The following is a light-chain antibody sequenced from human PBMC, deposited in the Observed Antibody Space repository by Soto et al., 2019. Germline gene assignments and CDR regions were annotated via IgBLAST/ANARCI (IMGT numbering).Light chain of an antibody. V-gene: IGKV3-20*01. J-gene: IGKJ1*01. CDR1: QSVSSN. Sequence: EILMTQSPDTLSVSPGESATLSCRASQSVSSNLAWYQRKPGQAPRLLSYGASARATGIPDRFSGGGSGTDFTLTISRLEPEDFAVYYCQQYGNSPRTFGQGTEV. CDR3: QQYGNSPRT. CDR2: GAS.